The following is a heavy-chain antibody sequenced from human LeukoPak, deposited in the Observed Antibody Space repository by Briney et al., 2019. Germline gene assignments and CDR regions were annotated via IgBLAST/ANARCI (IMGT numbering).Heavy chain of an antibody. CDR2: IYPGDSDT. V-gene: IGHV5-51*01. CDR1: GYSITSYW. Sequence: GESLKISCKGSGYSITSYWIGWVRQMPGKGLEWMGIIYPGDSDTRYSPSFQGQVTISADKSLSTAYLQWSSLKASDTAMYYCARPYYPDASDVWGQGTLVTVSS. D-gene: IGHD3-22*01. CDR3: ARPYYPDASDV. J-gene: IGHJ3*01.